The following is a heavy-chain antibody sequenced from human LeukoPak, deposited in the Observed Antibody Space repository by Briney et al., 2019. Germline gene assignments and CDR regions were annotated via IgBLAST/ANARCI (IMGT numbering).Heavy chain of an antibody. D-gene: IGHD5-18*01. J-gene: IGHJ4*02. CDR3: ARSLGYIYGYQYYFDY. CDR2: IYPGDSDT. CDR1: GYSSTYNW. V-gene: IGHV5-51*01. Sequence: GESLKISCKGSGYSSTYNWIAWVRQMPGKGLEWMGIIYPGDSDTRYSPSFQGQVTISVDKSISTAYLQWSSLKASDTAMYYCARSLGYIYGYQYYFDYWGQGTLVTVSS.